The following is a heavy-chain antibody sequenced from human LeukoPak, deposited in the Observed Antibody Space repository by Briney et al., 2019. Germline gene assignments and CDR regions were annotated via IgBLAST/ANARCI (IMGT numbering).Heavy chain of an antibody. CDR1: GASMRTYY. V-gene: IGHV4-59*08. Sequence: PSETLSLTCTVSGASMRTYYWSWIRQPPGKGLEWIGFIYHSGSTDCNPSLKSRGTISVDTSKNQFSLKLSSVTAADTAVYYCARTNYYGSGSYYPDLWGQGTLVTVSS. CDR2: IYHSGST. J-gene: IGHJ5*02. CDR3: ARTNYYGSGSYYPDL. D-gene: IGHD3-10*01.